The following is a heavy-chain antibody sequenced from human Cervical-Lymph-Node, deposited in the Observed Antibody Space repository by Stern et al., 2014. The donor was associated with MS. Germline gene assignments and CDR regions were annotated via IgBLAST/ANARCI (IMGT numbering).Heavy chain of an antibody. D-gene: IGHD5-18*01. Sequence: VQLVESGPGLVKPSETLSLTCTVSGGSISSSSYYWGWIRQPPGKGLEWIGSIYFCGTANYNQSFKGRVTISVDPSKNNSSVKLSCVTAADTAVYYCAREMGFGAMEEYFQHWGQGTLVTVSS. V-gene: IGHV4-39*02. J-gene: IGHJ1*01. CDR3: AREMGFGAMEEYFQH. CDR1: GGSISSSSYY. CDR2: IYFCGTA.